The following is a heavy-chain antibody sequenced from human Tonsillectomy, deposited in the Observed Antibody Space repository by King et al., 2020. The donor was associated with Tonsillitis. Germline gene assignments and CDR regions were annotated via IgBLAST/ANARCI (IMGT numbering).Heavy chain of an antibody. CDR1: GGSISSSSYY. D-gene: IGHD4-23*01. Sequence: QLQESGPGLVKPSETLSLTCTVSGGSISSSSYYWGWIRQPPGKGLEWIGSIYYSGSTYYNPSLKSRVTISVDTSKNQFSLKLSSVTAADTAVYYCARAAFTVVTPRAAFDIWGQGTMVTVSS. CDR2: IYYSGST. CDR3: ARAAFTVVTPRAAFDI. J-gene: IGHJ3*02. V-gene: IGHV4-39*01.